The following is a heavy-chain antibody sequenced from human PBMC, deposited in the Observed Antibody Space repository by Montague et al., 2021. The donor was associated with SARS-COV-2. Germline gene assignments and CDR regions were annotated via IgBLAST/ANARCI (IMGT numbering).Heavy chain of an antibody. CDR1: GFSLRSDDEG. CDR2: IYWNGDK. CDR3: AHRGMIRGLIFDY. V-gene: IGHV2-5*01. Sequence: PALVTPTPTLTLTCTFSGFSLRSDDEGVAWIRQSPGRALEWLAVIYWNGDKRYSPSLQRRLTITKDTSENQVVLTMTNMDPVDTATYYCAHRGMIRGLIFDYWGQGTLVTVSS. J-gene: IGHJ4*02. D-gene: IGHD3-10*01.